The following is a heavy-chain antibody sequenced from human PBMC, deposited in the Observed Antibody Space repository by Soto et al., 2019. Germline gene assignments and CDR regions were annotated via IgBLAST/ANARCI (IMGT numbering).Heavy chain of an antibody. Sequence: QLQLQESGPGLVKPSETLSLTCTVSGGSISSSSYYWGWIRQPPGKGLEWIGSIYYSGSTYYNPSLHSRVTRSVDTSKNQFSLKLSSVTAADTAVYSCATVWCGESQHWGQGTLVTVSS. J-gene: IGHJ1*01. CDR1: GGSISSSSYY. CDR3: ATVWCGESQH. V-gene: IGHV4-39*01. D-gene: IGHD3-10*01. CDR2: IYYSGST.